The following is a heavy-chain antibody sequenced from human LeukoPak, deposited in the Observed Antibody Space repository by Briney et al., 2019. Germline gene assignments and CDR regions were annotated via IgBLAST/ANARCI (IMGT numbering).Heavy chain of an antibody. D-gene: IGHD6-13*01. CDR1: GFTFSSYW. V-gene: IGHV3-7*01. Sequence: GGSLRLSCAASGFTFSSYWMSWVRQAPGKGLEWVANIKQDGSEKYYVDSVKGRFTISRDNAKNSLYLQMNSLRAEDTAVYYCARGGGLYSSNWAIVDYWGQGTLVTVSS. J-gene: IGHJ4*02. CDR2: IKQDGSEK. CDR3: ARGGGLYSSNWAIVDY.